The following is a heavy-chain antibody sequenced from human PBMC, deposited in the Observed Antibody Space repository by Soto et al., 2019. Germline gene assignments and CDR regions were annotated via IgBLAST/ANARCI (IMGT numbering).Heavy chain of an antibody. CDR2: IIPIFGTA. CDR1: AGTFSSYA. V-gene: IGHV1-69*06. Sequence: KVSCKASAGTFSSYAISWVRQAPGQGLEWMGGIIPIFGTANYAQKFQGRVTITADKSTSTAYMELSSLSSEDTAVSYCARQRVQKPYYYYYYGMDVWGHGTTVTVS. J-gene: IGHJ6*02. CDR3: ARQRVQKPYYYYYYGMDV.